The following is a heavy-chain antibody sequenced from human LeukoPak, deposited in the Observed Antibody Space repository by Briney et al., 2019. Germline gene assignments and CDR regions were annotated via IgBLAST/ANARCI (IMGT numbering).Heavy chain of an antibody. CDR3: AGTGSGSYHSDY. V-gene: IGHV4-39*01. CDR2: IYYSGST. D-gene: IGHD3-10*01. Sequence: SETLSLTCTVTGGSISSSSYYWGWIRQPPGKGLEWIGSIYYSGSTYYNPSLKSRVTISVDTSKNQFSLKLSSVTAADTAVHYCAGTGSGSYHSDYWGQGTLVTVSS. J-gene: IGHJ4*02. CDR1: GGSISSSSYY.